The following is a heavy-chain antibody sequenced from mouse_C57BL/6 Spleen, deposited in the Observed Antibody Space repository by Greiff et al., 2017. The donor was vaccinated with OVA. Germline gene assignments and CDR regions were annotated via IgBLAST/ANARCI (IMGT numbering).Heavy chain of an antibody. CDR3: AKGYGSSYVGPWFAY. CDR2: IDPSDSYT. CDR1: GYTFTSYW. D-gene: IGHD1-1*01. V-gene: IGHV1-59*01. J-gene: IGHJ3*01. Sequence: QVQLKQPGAELVRPGTSVKLSCKASGYTFTSYWMHWVKQRPGQGLEWIGVIDPSDSYTNYNQKFKGKATLTVDTSSSTAYMQLSSLTSEDSAVYYCAKGYGSSYVGPWFAYWGQGTLVTVSA.